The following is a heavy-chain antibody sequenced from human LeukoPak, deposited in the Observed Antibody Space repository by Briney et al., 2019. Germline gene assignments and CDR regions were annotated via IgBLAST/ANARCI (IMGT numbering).Heavy chain of an antibody. CDR2: VDYTGIS. V-gene: IGHV4-59*12. J-gene: IGHJ5*02. Sequence: SETLSLTCTVSGGSISVFYWNWIRQPPGKELEWIGYVDYTGISTYNPSLKSRVTMSVDTSKNQFSLKLSSVTAADTAVYYCARGGRHYDFWSGNNWFDPWGQGTLVTVSS. CDR1: GGSISVFY. D-gene: IGHD3-3*01. CDR3: ARGGRHYDFWSGNNWFDP.